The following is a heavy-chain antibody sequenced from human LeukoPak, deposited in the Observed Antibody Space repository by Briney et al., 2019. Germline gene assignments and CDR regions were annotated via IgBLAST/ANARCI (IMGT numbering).Heavy chain of an antibody. Sequence: SETLSLTCTVSGGSISSYYWSWIRQPPGKGLEWIGYIYYSGSTNYNPSLKSRVTISVDTSKNQFSLKLSSVTAADTAVYYCARTSIFGVVTLNPQYWYFDLWGRGTLVTVSS. D-gene: IGHD3-3*01. CDR1: GGSISSYY. J-gene: IGHJ2*01. CDR3: ARTSIFGVVTLNPQYWYFDL. CDR2: IYYSGST. V-gene: IGHV4-59*01.